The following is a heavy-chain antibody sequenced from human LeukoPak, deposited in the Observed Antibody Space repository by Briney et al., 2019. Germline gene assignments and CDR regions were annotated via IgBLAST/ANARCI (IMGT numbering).Heavy chain of an antibody. CDR1: GFTFSSYG. Sequence: PGGTLRLSCAASGFTFSSYGMIWVRQAPGKGLEWVSAISGSGGSTYYADSVKGRFTISRDNSKNTLYLQMNSLRAEDTAVYSCAKGGGSSYYYCMDVWGKGTTVTISS. D-gene: IGHD6-13*01. CDR2: ISGSGGST. J-gene: IGHJ6*03. V-gene: IGHV3-23*01. CDR3: AKGGGSSYYYCMDV.